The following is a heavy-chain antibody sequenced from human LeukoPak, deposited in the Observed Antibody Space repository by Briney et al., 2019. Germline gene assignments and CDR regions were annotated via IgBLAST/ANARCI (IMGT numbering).Heavy chain of an antibody. V-gene: IGHV4-59*12. Sequence: PSETLSLTCTVSGGSISSYYWSWIRQPPGTGLEWIGDIYYSGSTNYNPSLKSRVTISVDTSKMPFSLKLRSVTAADTAVYYCARDRSLVQGPFANWGQGALVAVAS. J-gene: IGHJ4*02. CDR2: IYYSGST. CDR3: ARDRSLVQGPFAN. D-gene: IGHD3-10*01. CDR1: GGSISSYY.